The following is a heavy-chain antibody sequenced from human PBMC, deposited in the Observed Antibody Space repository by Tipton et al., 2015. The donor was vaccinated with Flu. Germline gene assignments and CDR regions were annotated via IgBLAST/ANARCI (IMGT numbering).Heavy chain of an antibody. Sequence: TLSLTCTVSGGSISSYYWSWIRQPPGKGLEWIGYTYYSGSTNYNPSLKSRVTISVDTSKNQSSLKLSSVTAADTAVYYCARELNYGMDVWGQGTTVTASS. CDR3: ARELNYGMDV. CDR1: GGSISSYY. CDR2: TYYSGST. V-gene: IGHV4-59*01. J-gene: IGHJ6*02.